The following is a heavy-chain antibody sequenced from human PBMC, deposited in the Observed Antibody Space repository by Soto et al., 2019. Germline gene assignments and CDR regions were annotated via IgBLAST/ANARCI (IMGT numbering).Heavy chain of an antibody. V-gene: IGHV3-74*01. CDR1: GFTFGSYW. J-gene: IGHJ6*02. Sequence: LRLSCAASGFTFGSYWMNWVRQAPGKGLVWVSRIDSDGSSATYADSVKGRFTTSRDNAKNTLYLQMSSLRVEDTAVYYCARGRPYGMDVWGQGTTVTVSS. CDR3: ARGRPYGMDV. CDR2: IDSDGSSA.